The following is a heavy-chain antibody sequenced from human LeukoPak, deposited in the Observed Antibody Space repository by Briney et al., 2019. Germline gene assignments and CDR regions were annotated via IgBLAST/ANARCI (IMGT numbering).Heavy chain of an antibody. J-gene: IGHJ5*02. Sequence: ASVKVSCKASGYTFTSYGISWVRQAPGQGLEWMGWISAYNGNTNYAQKLQGRVTMTTDTSTSTAYMELRSLRSDDTAVYYCARVGYYYGSGSYYEFNNWFDPWGQGTLVTVSS. CDR1: GYTFTSYG. D-gene: IGHD3-10*01. CDR3: ARVGYYYGSGSYYEFNNWFDP. V-gene: IGHV1-18*01. CDR2: ISAYNGNT.